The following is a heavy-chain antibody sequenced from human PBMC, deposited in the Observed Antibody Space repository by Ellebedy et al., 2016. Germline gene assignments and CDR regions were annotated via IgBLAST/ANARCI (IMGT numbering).Heavy chain of an antibody. V-gene: IGHV1-8*02. Sequence: ASVKVSCXASGYTFTSYGISWVRQAPGQGLEWMGWMNPNSGNTGYAQKFQGRVTMTRNTSISTAYMELSSLRSEDTAVYYCARGGGFYSGSSSMVDWGQGTLVTVSS. CDR1: GYTFTSYG. J-gene: IGHJ4*02. CDR3: ARGGGFYSGSSSMVD. CDR2: MNPNSGNT. D-gene: IGHD1-26*01.